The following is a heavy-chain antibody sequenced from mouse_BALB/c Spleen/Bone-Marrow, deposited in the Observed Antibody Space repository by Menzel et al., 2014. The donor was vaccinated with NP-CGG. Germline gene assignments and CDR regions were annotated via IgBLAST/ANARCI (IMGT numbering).Heavy chain of an antibody. CDR3: SYGNFAMDY. CDR1: DFNIKDYY. CDR2: IDPENGDT. Sequence: EVKLMESGAELVRSGASVKLSCTASDFNIKDYYMHWVKQRPEQGLEWIGWIDPENGDTEYAPKFQGKATMTADTSSNTAYLQLSSLTSEDTAVYYCSYGNFAMDYWGQGTSVTVSS. D-gene: IGHD2-1*01. V-gene: IGHV14-4*02. J-gene: IGHJ4*01.